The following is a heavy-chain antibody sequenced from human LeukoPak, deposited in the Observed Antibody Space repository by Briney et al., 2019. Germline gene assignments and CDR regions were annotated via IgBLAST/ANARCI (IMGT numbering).Heavy chain of an antibody. Sequence: ASVKVSCKASGYTFTGHYMHWVRQAPGQGLEWMGRINPNSGGTNYAQKFQGRVTMTRDTSISTAYMELSRLRSEDTAVYYCARATSGYRLPDDYWGQGTLVTVSS. D-gene: IGHD3-22*01. V-gene: IGHV1-2*06. CDR3: ARATSGYRLPDDY. J-gene: IGHJ4*02. CDR1: GYTFTGHY. CDR2: INPNSGGT.